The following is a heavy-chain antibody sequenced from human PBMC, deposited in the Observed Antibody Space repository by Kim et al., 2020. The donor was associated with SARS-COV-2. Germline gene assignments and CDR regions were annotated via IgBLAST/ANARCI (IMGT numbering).Heavy chain of an antibody. CDR2: MNPNSGNT. CDR3: ARYSLCSGGSCSLPFDP. Sequence: ASVKVSCKASGYTFTSYDINWVRQATGQGLEWMGWMNPNSGNTGYAQKFQGRVTMTRNTSISTAYMELSSLRSEDTAVYYCARYSLCSGGSCSLPFDPWGQGTLVTVSS. J-gene: IGHJ5*02. CDR1: GYTFTSYD. V-gene: IGHV1-8*01. D-gene: IGHD2-15*01.